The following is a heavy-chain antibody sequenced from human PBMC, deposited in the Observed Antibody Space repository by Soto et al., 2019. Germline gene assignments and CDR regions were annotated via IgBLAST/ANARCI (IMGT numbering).Heavy chain of an antibody. J-gene: IGHJ4*02. D-gene: IGHD6-13*01. CDR2: IYYSGST. CDR3: ARLQQQLVL. V-gene: IGHV4-39*01. CDR1: GGSISSSTYF. Sequence: TSETLSLTCTVSGGSISSSTYFWGWIRQPPGKGLEWIGSIYYSGSTYYNPSLKSRVTISVDTSKNQFSLNLSFVTAADTAIYYCARLQQQLVLWGQGTLVTVSS.